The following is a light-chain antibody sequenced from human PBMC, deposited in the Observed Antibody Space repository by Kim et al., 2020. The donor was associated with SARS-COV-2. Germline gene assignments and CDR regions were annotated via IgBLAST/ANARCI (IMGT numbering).Light chain of an antibody. J-gene: IGLJ3*02. CDR1: NIGGIN. CDR2: RDN. V-gene: IGLV3-9*01. Sequence: SYELTQPLSVSVALGQTARITCGGNNIGGINVHWYQQKPGQAPVLVIYRDNNRPSGIPERFSGSNSGNTDTLTISRAQAGGEADYYCQVWDRSTVFGGGT. CDR3: QVWDRSTV.